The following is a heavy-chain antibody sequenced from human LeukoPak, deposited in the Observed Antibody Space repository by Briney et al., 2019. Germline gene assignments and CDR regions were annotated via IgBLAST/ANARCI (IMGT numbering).Heavy chain of an antibody. D-gene: IGHD3-16*01. Sequence: PGRSLRLSCAASGFTFSSYAMHWVRQAPGKGLEWVAVISYDGSNKYYADSVKGRFTISRDNSKNTLYLQTNSLRAEDTAVYYCARDPRFRGQGTLVTVSS. CDR3: ARDPRF. CDR2: ISYDGSNK. J-gene: IGHJ4*02. V-gene: IGHV3-30-3*01. CDR1: GFTFSSYA.